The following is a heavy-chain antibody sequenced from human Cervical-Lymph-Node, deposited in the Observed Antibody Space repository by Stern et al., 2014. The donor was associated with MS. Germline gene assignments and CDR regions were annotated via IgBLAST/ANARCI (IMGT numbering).Heavy chain of an antibody. Sequence: QVQLVESGPGLVKPSQTLSLTCTVSGGSISSDNYYWTWLRQHPGKGLEWIGHIYDRGTTYYNPSLKSRVSITVDTSQNLFSLRLSSVTAADTAVYYCARDHFTTSLDVWGHGTTVTVS. CDR2: IYDRGTT. CDR1: GGSISSDNYY. V-gene: IGHV4-31*03. J-gene: IGHJ6*02. D-gene: IGHD3-22*01. CDR3: ARDHFTTSLDV.